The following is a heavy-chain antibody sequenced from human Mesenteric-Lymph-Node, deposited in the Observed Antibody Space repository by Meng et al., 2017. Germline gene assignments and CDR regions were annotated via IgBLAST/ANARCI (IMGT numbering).Heavy chain of an antibody. CDR3: ARDLDKWFGESDWFDP. V-gene: IGHV1-2*02. D-gene: IGHD3-10*01. J-gene: IGHJ5*02. CDR1: GYTFTGYY. Sequence: ASVKVSCKASGYTFTGYYMHWVRQVPGQGLEWMGWINPNSGGTNYAQKFQGRVTMTRDTSISTAYMELSRLRSDDTAVYYCARDLDKWFGESDWFDPWGQGTLVTVSS. CDR2: INPNSGGT.